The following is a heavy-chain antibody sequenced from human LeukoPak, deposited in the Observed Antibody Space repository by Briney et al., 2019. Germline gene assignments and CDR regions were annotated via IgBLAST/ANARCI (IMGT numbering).Heavy chain of an antibody. D-gene: IGHD6-13*01. J-gene: IGHJ3*02. CDR2: IWYDGSNK. Sequence: GGSLRLSCAASGFTFSSYGMHWVRQAPGKGLEWAAVIWYDGSNKYYADSVKGRFTISRDNSKNTLYLQMNSLRAEDTAVYYCARGRAAAAATRTFDIWGQGTMVTVSS. V-gene: IGHV3-33*01. CDR1: GFTFSSYG. CDR3: ARGRAAAAATRTFDI.